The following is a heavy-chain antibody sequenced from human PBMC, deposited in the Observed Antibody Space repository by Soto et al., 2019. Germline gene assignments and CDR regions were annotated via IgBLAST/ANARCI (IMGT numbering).Heavy chain of an antibody. J-gene: IGHJ6*02. CDR1: GGSLSNYY. Sequence: SEPLSLTCSVSGGSLSNYYWSWIRQPPRKGLEWIGYIYYSGSTNYNPSLKSRVTISVDTSKNQFSLKLSSVTAADTAVYYCAREGYYDFWSGYYPHYYYYGMDVWGQGTTDTVSS. D-gene: IGHD3-3*01. CDR3: AREGYYDFWSGYYPHYYYYGMDV. V-gene: IGHV4-59*01. CDR2: IYYSGST.